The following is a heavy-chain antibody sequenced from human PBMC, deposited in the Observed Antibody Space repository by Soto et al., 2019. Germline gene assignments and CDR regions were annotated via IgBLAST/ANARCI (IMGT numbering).Heavy chain of an antibody. Sequence: GGSMRLSFAASVFPFSSYSMSWVRKAPGKGLEWVSAISGSGGSTYYADSVKGRFTISRDNSKNTLYLQMNSLRAEDTAVYYCAKAPTTSGWYVQVPQRKAQYYGMDVWGQGTTVTVSS. J-gene: IGHJ6*02. V-gene: IGHV3-23*01. D-gene: IGHD6-19*01. CDR1: VFPFSSYS. CDR3: AKAPTTSGWYVQVPQRKAQYYGMDV. CDR2: ISGSGGST.